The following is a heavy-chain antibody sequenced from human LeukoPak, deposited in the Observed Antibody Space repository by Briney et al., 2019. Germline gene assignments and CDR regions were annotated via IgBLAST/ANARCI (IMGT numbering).Heavy chain of an antibody. CDR1: GFTVSSNY. Sequence: GGSLRLSCAASGFTVSSNYMSWVRQAPGKGLEWVSVIYSGGSTYYADSVKGRFTISRDNSKSTLYLQMNSLRAEDTAVYYCARDYYGSSGYYRIPRYWYFDLWGRGTLVTVSS. V-gene: IGHV3-53*01. CDR2: IYSGGST. D-gene: IGHD3-22*01. J-gene: IGHJ2*01. CDR3: ARDYYGSSGYYRIPRYWYFDL.